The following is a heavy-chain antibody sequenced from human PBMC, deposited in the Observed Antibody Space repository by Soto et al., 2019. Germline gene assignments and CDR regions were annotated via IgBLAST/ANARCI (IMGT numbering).Heavy chain of an antibody. CDR3: ARDWRPGGNWNFYGMDV. V-gene: IGHV3-11*06. Sequence: GGSLRLSCAASGFTFSDYYMSWIRQAPGKGLEWVSYISSSSSYTNYADSVKGRFTISRDNAKNSLYLQMNSLRAEDTAVYYCARDWRPGGNWNFYGMDVWGQGTTVTVSS. J-gene: IGHJ6*02. CDR2: ISSSSSYT. CDR1: GFTFSDYY. D-gene: IGHD2-15*01.